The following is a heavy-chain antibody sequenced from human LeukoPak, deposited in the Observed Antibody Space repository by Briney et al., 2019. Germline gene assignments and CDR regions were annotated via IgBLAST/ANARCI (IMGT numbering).Heavy chain of an antibody. D-gene: IGHD4-17*01. CDR3: ARNKSTVTTSRHDAFDI. V-gene: IGHV4-38-2*01. CDR1: GYSISSDYY. CDR2: MYQSVST. J-gene: IGHJ3*02. Sequence: ETLSLTCAVSGYSISSDYYWGWIRQPAGKGLEGIGSMYQSVSTYYNPSLKGRVTISVDTSKNQFSLKLSSVTAADTAVYYCARNKSTVTTSRHDAFDIWGQGTMVTVSS.